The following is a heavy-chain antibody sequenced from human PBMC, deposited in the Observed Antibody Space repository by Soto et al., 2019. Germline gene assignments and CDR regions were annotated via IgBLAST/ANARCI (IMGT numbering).Heavy chain of an antibody. V-gene: IGHV1-2*04. CDR3: ARGDSTDCSNGVCSFFYNHDMDV. D-gene: IGHD2-8*01. CDR1: GYSLTEYY. J-gene: IGHJ6*02. Sequence: GASVKVSCKASGYSLTEYYLHWVRQAPGQGLEWLGRINPKSGGTSTAQKFQGWVTMTTDTSISTASMELTRLTSDDTAIYYCARGDSTDCSNGVCSFFYNHDMDVWGQGTTVTVSS. CDR2: INPKSGGT.